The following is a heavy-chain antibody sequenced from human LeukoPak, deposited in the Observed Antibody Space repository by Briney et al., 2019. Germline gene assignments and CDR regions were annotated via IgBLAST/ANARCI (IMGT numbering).Heavy chain of an antibody. CDR3: ARVAGSGSYSYYGMDV. CDR1: GGTSSSYA. CDR2: IIPIFGTA. Sequence: SVKVSCKASGGTSSSYAISWVRQAPGQGLEWMGGIIPIFGTANYAQKFQGRVTITADESTGTAYMELSSLRSEDTAVYYCARVAGSGSYSYYGMDVWGKGTTVTVSS. V-gene: IGHV1-69*13. J-gene: IGHJ6*04. D-gene: IGHD3-10*01.